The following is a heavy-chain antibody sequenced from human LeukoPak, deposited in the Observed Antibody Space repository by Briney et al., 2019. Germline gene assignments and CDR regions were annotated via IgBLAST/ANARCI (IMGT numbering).Heavy chain of an antibody. V-gene: IGHV4-34*01. CDR2: INQSGRT. CDR3: ARGLPHLLTVTTSLNCFDH. CDR1: GGSFSGYY. J-gene: IGHJ5*02. D-gene: IGHD4-17*01. Sequence: SETLSLTCAVYGGSFSGYYWSWSRQPPGKGREWRGEINQSGRTNYNPSLKSPVTISADTSKNQFSLTLSSVTAADTAVYYCARGLPHLLTVTTSLNCFDHWGQGTLVTVSS.